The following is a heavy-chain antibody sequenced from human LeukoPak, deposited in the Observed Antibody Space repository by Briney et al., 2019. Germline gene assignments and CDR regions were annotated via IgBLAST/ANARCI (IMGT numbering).Heavy chain of an antibody. CDR2: IYPSDSDN. CDR3: ATHRARGPFDY. J-gene: IGHJ4*02. V-gene: IGHV5-51*01. CDR1: GYSFTSYW. Sequence: GESLKISCKGSGYSFTSYWIGWVRQMPGKGLGWMGIIYPSDSDNRYSPSFQGQVIISADNSISTAYLQRSSLKASDTAMYYCATHRARGPFDYWGQGTLVTVSS. D-gene: IGHD6-6*01.